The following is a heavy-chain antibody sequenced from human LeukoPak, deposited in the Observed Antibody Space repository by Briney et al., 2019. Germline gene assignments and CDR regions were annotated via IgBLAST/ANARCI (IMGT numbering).Heavy chain of an antibody. J-gene: IGHJ6*04. CDR2: INPNSGGT. CDR1: GYTVTGYY. V-gene: IGHV1-2*04. Sequence: SVKVSCKASGYTVTGYYMHWVRQAAGQGLEWMGWINPNSGGTNYAQKFQGWVTMTRDTSISTAYMELSRLRSDDTAVYYCARGRGTYCSSTSCYYYYYYGMDVWGKGTTVTVSS. CDR3: ARGRGTYCSSTSCYYYYYYGMDV. D-gene: IGHD2-2*01.